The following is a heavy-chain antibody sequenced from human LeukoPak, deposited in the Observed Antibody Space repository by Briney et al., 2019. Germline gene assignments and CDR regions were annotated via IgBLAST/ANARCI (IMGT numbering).Heavy chain of an antibody. Sequence: GASVKVSCKASGYTFTGYYIHWVRQAPGQGLEWMGWINPNNGDTKYAQNFQGRVTMTRDTSISIAYMELSRLTSDDTAVYYCARWRGYYSFDYWGQGTLVTVSS. CDR1: GYTFTGYY. V-gene: IGHV1-2*02. CDR3: ARWRGYYSFDY. CDR2: INPNNGDT. D-gene: IGHD3-3*01. J-gene: IGHJ4*02.